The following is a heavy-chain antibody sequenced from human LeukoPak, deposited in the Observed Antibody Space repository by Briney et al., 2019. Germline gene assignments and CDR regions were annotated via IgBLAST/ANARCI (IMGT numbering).Heavy chain of an antibody. J-gene: IGHJ5*02. Sequence: GGSLRLSCAASGFTVSNNYMSWVRQVPGKGLEWVSIIYSGGSTYYADSVKGRFTISRNNSKNTLYLQMSSLRPDDTAVYYCARGLQQQLGWFDPWGQGTLVTVSS. V-gene: IGHV3-53*04. CDR1: GFTVSNNY. D-gene: IGHD6-13*01. CDR3: ARGLQQQLGWFDP. CDR2: IYSGGST.